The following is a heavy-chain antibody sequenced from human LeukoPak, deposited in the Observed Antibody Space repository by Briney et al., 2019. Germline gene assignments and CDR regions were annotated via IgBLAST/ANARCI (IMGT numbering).Heavy chain of an antibody. CDR2: INHSGST. CDR1: GGSISRYY. V-gene: IGHV4-34*01. Sequence: KPSETLSLTCTVSGGSISRYYWSWLRQPPGKGLEWIGEINHSGSTNYNPSLKSRVTISVDTSKNQFSLKLSSVTAADTAVYYCARPGYDFWSGYSGPFDYWGQGTLVTVSS. J-gene: IGHJ4*02. D-gene: IGHD3-3*01. CDR3: ARPGYDFWSGYSGPFDY.